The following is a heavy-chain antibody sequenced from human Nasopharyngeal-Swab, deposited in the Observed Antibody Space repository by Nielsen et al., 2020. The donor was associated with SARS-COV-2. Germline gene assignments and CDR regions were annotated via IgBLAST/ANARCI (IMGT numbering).Heavy chain of an antibody. CDR2: IIPIGGIA. V-gene: IGHV1-69*04. D-gene: IGHD4-11*01. J-gene: IGHJ4*02. Sequence: WVRQASGQGLEWMGRIIPIGGIANSAQKFQGRVTITADKSTSTAYMELTSLRSEDTAVYYCAREGPGPPMTTVTPYFDYWGQGTLVTVSS. CDR3: AREGPGPPMTTVTPYFDY.